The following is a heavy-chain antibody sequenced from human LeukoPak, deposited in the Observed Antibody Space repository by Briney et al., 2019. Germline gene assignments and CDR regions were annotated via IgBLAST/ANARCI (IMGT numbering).Heavy chain of an antibody. V-gene: IGHV3-30*18. Sequence: GGSLRLSCAASGFTCSTYGMHRVRQAPGKGLEWVAVISSDGSNKYYADSVKGRFTISRDNSKNTLYLQMNSLRPEDTAVYYCAKPYSSAPRRSDFDYWGQGTLVTVSS. J-gene: IGHJ4*02. D-gene: IGHD6-19*01. CDR3: AKPYSSAPRRSDFDY. CDR1: GFTCSTYG. CDR2: ISSDGSNK.